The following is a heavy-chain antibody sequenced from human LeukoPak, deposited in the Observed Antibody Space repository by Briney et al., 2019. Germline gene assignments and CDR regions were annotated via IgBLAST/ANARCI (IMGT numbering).Heavy chain of an antibody. V-gene: IGHV1-2*06. Sequence: ASMKASCKASGYTLTGYYMHWVRQAPGQGLEWMGRINPNSGGTNYAQKFQRRVTMTRDTSISTAYMELSRLRCDDTAVYYCAWLGQGKEIGYWGQGTVVTVSS. CDR1: GYTLTGYY. CDR2: INPNSGGT. D-gene: IGHD3-10*01. J-gene: IGHJ4*02. CDR3: AWLGQGKEIGY.